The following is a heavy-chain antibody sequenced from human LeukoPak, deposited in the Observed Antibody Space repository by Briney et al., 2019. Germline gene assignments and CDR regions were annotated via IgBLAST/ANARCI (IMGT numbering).Heavy chain of an antibody. CDR3: ARHGNGAFDI. CDR1: SGSISSYY. D-gene: IGHD1-1*01. J-gene: IGHJ3*02. V-gene: IGHV4-59*08. Sequence: SETLSLTCTVSSGSISSYYWSWIRQPPGKGLEWIGFIYYSGSTNYSPSLKSRVTISVDTSKNQFSLKLTSVTAADTAVYYCARHGNGAFDIWGQGTMVTVSS. CDR2: IYYSGST.